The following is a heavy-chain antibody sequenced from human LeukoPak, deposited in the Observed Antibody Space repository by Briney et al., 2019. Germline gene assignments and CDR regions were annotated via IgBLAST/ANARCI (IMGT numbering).Heavy chain of an antibody. CDR2: INPNGGGT. CDR3: ARAGYGEDY. D-gene: IGHD4-17*01. CDR1: GYTFTGYY. Sequence: ASVKVSCKASGYTFTGYYMHWVRQAPGQGLEWMGIINPNGGGTSYAQKFQGRVTMTRDMSTSTVYMELSSLRYEDTAVYYCARAGYGEDYWGQGTLVTVSS. J-gene: IGHJ4*02. V-gene: IGHV1-46*01.